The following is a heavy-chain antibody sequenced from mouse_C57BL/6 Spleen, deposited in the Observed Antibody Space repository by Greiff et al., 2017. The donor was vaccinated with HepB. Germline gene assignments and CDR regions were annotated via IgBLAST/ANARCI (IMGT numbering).Heavy chain of an antibody. J-gene: IGHJ3*01. CDR3: ARGRLKGGFAY. Sequence: EVKLVESGPGLVKPSQSLSLTCSVTGYSITSGYYWNWIRQFPGNKLEWMGYISYDGSNNYNPSLKNRISITRDTSKNQCFLKLNSVTTEDTATYYCARGRLKGGFAYWGQGTLVTVSA. V-gene: IGHV3-6*01. CDR1: GYSITSGYY. CDR2: ISYDGSN.